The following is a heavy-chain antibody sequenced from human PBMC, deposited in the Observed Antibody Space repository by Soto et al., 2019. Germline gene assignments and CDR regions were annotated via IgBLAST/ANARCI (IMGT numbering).Heavy chain of an antibody. CDR2: IYATGTT. Sequence: SETLSLTCTVSGASISGFYWSWIRTSAGKGLEWIGRIYATGTTDYNPTLKSRVMMSVDTSKRQFSLKLRSVSAADTAVYYCVRDGTKTVRDVFDSWGQGMSVTVSS. CDR3: VRDGTKTVRDVFDS. D-gene: IGHD1-7*01. J-gene: IGHJ5*01. V-gene: IGHV4-4*07. CDR1: GASISGFY.